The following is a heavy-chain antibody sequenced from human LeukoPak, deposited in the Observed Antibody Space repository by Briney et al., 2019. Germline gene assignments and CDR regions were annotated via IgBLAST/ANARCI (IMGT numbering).Heavy chain of an antibody. V-gene: IGHV1-69*13. CDR2: IIPIFGTA. CDR3: AIPETYYYGSGSYKRVYYYYGMDV. Sequence: SVEVSCKASGGTFSSYAISWVRQAPGQGLEWMGGIIPIFGTANYAQKFQGRVTITADESTSTAYMELSSLRSEDTAVYYCAIPETYYYGSGSYKRVYYYYGMDVWGKGTTVTVSS. J-gene: IGHJ6*04. CDR1: GGTFSSYA. D-gene: IGHD3-10*01.